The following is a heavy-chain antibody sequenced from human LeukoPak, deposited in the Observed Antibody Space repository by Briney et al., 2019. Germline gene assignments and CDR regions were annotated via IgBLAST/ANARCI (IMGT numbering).Heavy chain of an antibody. CDR1: GFSFSTYW. J-gene: IGHJ4*02. V-gene: IGHV3-7*01. CDR3: ATDLGSSRPNF. D-gene: IGHD6-13*01. Sequence: GGSLRLSCAASGFSFSTYWMTWVRQAPGKGLEWVANIKQDGSENYYVDSARGRFTISRDNAKNSLYLQMNSLTAEATAVYYCATDLGSSRPNFWGQGILVTVSS. CDR2: IKQDGSEN.